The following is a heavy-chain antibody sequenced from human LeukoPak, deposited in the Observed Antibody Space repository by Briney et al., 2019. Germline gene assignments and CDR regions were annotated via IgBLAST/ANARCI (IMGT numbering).Heavy chain of an antibody. CDR1: GFTFSSCA. CDR3: ASSSGWLYY. D-gene: IGHD6-19*01. J-gene: IGHJ4*02. CDR2: VSGTTGNT. V-gene: IGHV3-23*01. Sequence: PGGSLRLSCAASGFTFSSCAMFWVRQAPGQGLAWVSAVSGTTGNTYYADSVKGRFTISRDNSKNTVYLQMNSLRAEDTAVYYCASSSGWLYYWGQGTLVTVSS.